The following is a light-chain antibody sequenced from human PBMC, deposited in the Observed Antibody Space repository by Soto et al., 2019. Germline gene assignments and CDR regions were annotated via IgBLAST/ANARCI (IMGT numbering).Light chain of an antibody. V-gene: IGLV2-14*01. CDR2: HVS. CDR3: YSYTTSSTYV. CDR1: GSDVGGYNY. Sequence: QSVLTQPASVSGSPGQSITISCTGTGSDVGGYNYVSWYQQHPAKVPKLMIYHVSNRPSGVSDRFSGSKSGNTASLTISGLQAEDEGDYYCYSYTTSSTYVFGTGTKLTVL. J-gene: IGLJ1*01.